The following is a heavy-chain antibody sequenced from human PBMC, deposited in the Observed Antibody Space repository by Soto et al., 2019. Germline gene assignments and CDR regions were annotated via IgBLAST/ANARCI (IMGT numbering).Heavy chain of an antibody. CDR1: GFTFSSYA. CDR2: ISYDGSNK. V-gene: IGHV3-30-3*01. CDR3: ARGVFGVVIRAFGMDV. J-gene: IGHJ6*02. D-gene: IGHD3-3*01. Sequence: QVQLVESGGGVVQPGRSLRLSCAASGFTFSSYAMRWVRQAPGKGLEWVAVISYDGSNKYYADSVKGRFTISRDNSKNTLYLQMNSLRAEDTAVYYCARGVFGVVIRAFGMDVWGQGTTVTVSS.